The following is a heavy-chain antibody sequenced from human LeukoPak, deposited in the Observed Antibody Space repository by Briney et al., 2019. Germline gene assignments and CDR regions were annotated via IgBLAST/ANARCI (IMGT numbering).Heavy chain of an antibody. CDR1: FGSISSSNYY. Sequence: PLETLSLTCTVSFGSISSSNYYWGWIRQPPGKGLEWIGSIHYSGRSYHNPSLKSRATVDTSKNQISLKLSSVTAADTAVYYCAKSYYDYVDAFDIWGQGTLVTVSS. J-gene: IGHJ3*02. D-gene: IGHD3-16*01. CDR3: AKSYYDYVDAFDI. CDR2: IHYSGRS. V-gene: IGHV4-39*01.